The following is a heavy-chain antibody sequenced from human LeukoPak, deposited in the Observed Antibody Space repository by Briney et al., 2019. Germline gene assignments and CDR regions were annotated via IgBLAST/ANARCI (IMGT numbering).Heavy chain of an antibody. J-gene: IGHJ4*02. CDR1: GFTFSSYA. D-gene: IGHD1-26*01. CDR2: ISGSGGST. V-gene: IGHV3-23*01. Sequence: GGSLRLSCAASGFTFSSYAMSWVRQAPGKGLEWVSAISGSGGSTYYADSAKGRFTISRDNSKNTLYLQMNSLRAEDTAVYYCAKGDRSGSYSYLDYWGQGTLVTVSS. CDR3: AKGDRSGSYSYLDY.